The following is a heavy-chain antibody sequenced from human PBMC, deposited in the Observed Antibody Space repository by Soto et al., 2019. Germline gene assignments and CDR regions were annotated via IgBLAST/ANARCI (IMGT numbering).Heavy chain of an antibody. V-gene: IGHV3-23*01. CDR3: VRWNGFGDH. Sequence: EVQLLDSGGGLVQPGGSLRLSCAVSGFTLSDYGVPWVRQAPGKGLEGVSGVSGGGGGTFYADSVKGRFTISRDDSKNTAYLQMNGLGVEDTAVYYCVRWNGFGDHWGQGTLVTVSP. D-gene: IGHD1-1*01. J-gene: IGHJ4*02. CDR2: VSGGGGGT. CDR1: GFTLSDYG.